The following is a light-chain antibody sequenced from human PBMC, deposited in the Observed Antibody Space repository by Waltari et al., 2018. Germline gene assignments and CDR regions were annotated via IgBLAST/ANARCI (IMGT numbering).Light chain of an antibody. J-gene: IGLJ2*01. V-gene: IGLV4-69*01. CDR3: QTWGPGIRV. CDR2: INRDGSH. CDR1: SGHSNYA. Sequence: QLVLTQSPSASASLGASVKLPCTLSSGHSNYAIAWHQQQPEKGPRYLMRINRDGSHAKGDGIPDRFSGSKSGAERYLTISSLQSEDEADYCCQTWGPGIRVFGGGTHLTVL.